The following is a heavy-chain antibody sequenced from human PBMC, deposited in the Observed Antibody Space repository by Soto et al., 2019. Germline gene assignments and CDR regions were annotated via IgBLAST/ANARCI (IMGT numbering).Heavy chain of an antibody. CDR3: ASPKGGAFEI. CDR2: ISGTSGLI. V-gene: IGHV3-21*01. D-gene: IGHD3-16*01. Sequence: VGSLRLSCAASGISFSSYTMNWVRQAPGKGLEWVSSISGTSGLIFYAGSVKGRFTISRDNARNSLYLQMNSLRVEDTAIYYCASPKGGAFEIWGQGTMVTVSS. J-gene: IGHJ3*02. CDR1: GISFSSYT.